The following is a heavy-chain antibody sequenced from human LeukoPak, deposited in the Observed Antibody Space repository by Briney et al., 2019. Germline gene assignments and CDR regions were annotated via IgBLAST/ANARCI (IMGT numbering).Heavy chain of an antibody. Sequence: GRSLRLSCAASGFTFSSYAMHWVRQAPGKGLEWVAVISYDGSNKYYADSVKGRFTISRDNSKNTLYLQMNSLRAEDTAVYYCARDPPMITFGGVHYYFDYWGQGTLVTVSS. V-gene: IGHV3-30-3*01. CDR3: ARDPPMITFGGVHYYFDY. J-gene: IGHJ4*02. D-gene: IGHD3-16*01. CDR2: ISYDGSNK. CDR1: GFTFSSYA.